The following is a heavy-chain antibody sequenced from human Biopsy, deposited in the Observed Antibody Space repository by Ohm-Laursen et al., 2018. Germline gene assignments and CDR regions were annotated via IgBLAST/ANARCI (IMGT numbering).Heavy chain of an antibody. CDR3: AKDQPDLAVVVAAHWYFDL. CDR1: GFTFSNYA. CDR2: ISDIGSST. V-gene: IGHV3-23*01. Sequence: GSLRPSCTASGFTFSNYAMTWVRQAPGKGLEWVSAISDIGSSTFYSDSVKGRFTISRDNSKKTLYLQMNSLRAEDTAIYYCAKDQPDLAVVVAAHWYFDLWGRGTLVTVS. J-gene: IGHJ2*01. D-gene: IGHD2-15*01.